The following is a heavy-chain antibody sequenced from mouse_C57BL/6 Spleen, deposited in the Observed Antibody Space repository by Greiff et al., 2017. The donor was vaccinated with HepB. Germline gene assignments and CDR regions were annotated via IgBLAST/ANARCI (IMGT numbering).Heavy chain of an antibody. CDR2: IHPSDSDT. D-gene: IGHD1-1*02. CDR3: AFYYGNWYFDV. Sequence: VQLQQPGAELVKPGASVKVSCKASGYTFTSYWMHWVKQRPGQGLEWIGRIHPSDSDTNYNQKFKGKATLTVDKSSSTAYMQLSSLTSEDSAVYYCAFYYGNWYFDVWGTGTTVTVSS. V-gene: IGHV1-74*01. CDR1: GYTFTSYW. J-gene: IGHJ1*03.